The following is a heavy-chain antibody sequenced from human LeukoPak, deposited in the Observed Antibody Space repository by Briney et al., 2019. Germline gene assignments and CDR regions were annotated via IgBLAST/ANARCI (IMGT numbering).Heavy chain of an antibody. CDR2: IYPSGAT. CDR1: GGSFSANY. Sequence: SETLSLTCAVSGGSFSANYWRWIRQPPGGGLEWIAEIYPSGATQYNPSLTGRVTISADRSKSQFSLRLSSVTAADTAVYYCAGYQLWFQNDVWGQGTLVTVSS. D-gene: IGHD3-22*01. CDR3: AGYQLWFQNDV. V-gene: IGHV4-34*01. J-gene: IGHJ4*02.